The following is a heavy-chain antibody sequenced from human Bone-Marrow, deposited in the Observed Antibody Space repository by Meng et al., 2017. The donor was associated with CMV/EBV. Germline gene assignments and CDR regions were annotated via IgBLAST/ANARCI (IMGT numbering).Heavy chain of an antibody. CDR2: TYYRSKWYN. J-gene: IGHJ4*02. CDR3: ARDLGYCTNGVCSMDY. V-gene: IGHV6-1*01. D-gene: IGHD2-8*01. Sequence: SETLSLTCAISGDSVSSNSAAWNWIRQSPSRGLEWLGRTYYRSKWYNDYAVSVKSRITINPDTSKNQFSLQLNSVTPEDTAVYYCARDLGYCTNGVCSMDYWGQGTLVTVSS. CDR1: GDSVSSNSAA.